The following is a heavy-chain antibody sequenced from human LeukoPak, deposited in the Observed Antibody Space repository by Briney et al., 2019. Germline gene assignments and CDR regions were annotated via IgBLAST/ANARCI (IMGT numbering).Heavy chain of an antibody. V-gene: IGHV3-21*01. J-gene: IGHJ3*01. CDR3: ARDLGGPT. CDR1: GFTFSSYS. D-gene: IGHD3-16*01. Sequence: GGSLRLSCAASGFTFSSYSMNWVRQAPGKGLEWVSSIGSSSSYIYYADSVKGRFTISRDNAKNSLYLQMNSLRAEDTAVYYCARDLGGPTWGQGTMVTVSS. CDR2: IGSSSSYI.